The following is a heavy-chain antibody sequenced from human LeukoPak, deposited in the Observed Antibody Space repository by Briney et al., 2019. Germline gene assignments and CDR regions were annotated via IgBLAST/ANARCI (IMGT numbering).Heavy chain of an antibody. V-gene: IGHV4-59*01. J-gene: IGHJ5*02. CDR3: ARIAVAGSVDH. CDR2: MYYSGST. CDR1: GASISNYY. D-gene: IGHD6-19*01. Sequence: SETLSLTCTVSGASISNYYWSWIRQPPGKGLEWIGYMYYSGSTNYNPSLDSRVTISVDTSKNQFSLNLNSVTAADTAVYYCARIAVAGSVDHWGRGTLVTVSS.